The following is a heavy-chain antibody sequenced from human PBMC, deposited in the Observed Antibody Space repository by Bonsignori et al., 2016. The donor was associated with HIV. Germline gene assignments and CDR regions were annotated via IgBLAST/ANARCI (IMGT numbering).Heavy chain of an antibody. CDR1: GYVFTGY. V-gene: IGHV1-2*02. Sequence: QVQLVQSGSEVQKPGASVKVSCQASGYVFTGYYCTGCDRPLDKGLSGWDGSTLTMVPQKAHRTFRAGSTMTRDTSVTTAYMELSGLKSDDTAVYYCARVEYFYALDVWGQGTTVTVS. CDR2: STLTMVP. CDR3: ARVEYFYALDV. J-gene: IGHJ6*02. D-gene: IGHD1-1*01.